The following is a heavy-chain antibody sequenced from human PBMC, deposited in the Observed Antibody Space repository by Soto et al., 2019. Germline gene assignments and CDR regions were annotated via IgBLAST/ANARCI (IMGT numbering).Heavy chain of an antibody. J-gene: IGHJ4*02. Sequence: PGGSLRFSCAASGFTFSNYAISWVRQAPGKGLEWVSIISGSGDTPYYADSVKGRFTISRDNSRNTLYLQMNSLRAGDSAKYYCAKEGTSGLYYFDYWGPGTLVTVSS. CDR3: AKEGTSGLYYFDY. V-gene: IGHV3-23*01. CDR1: GFTFSNYA. D-gene: IGHD6-19*01. CDR2: ISGSGDTP.